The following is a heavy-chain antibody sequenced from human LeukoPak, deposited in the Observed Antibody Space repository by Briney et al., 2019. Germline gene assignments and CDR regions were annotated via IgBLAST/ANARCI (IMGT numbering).Heavy chain of an antibody. CDR2: ISYDGSNK. J-gene: IGHJ4*02. CDR3: ARDPPSYYYDSSGYFDLDY. D-gene: IGHD3-22*01. V-gene: IGHV3-30*04. Sequence: GRSLRLSCAASGFTFSSYAMHWVRQAPGKGLEWVAVISYDGSNKYYADSVKGRFTISRDNSKNTLYLQMNSLRAEDTAVYYCARDPPSYYYDSSGYFDLDYWGQGTLVTVSS. CDR1: GFTFSSYA.